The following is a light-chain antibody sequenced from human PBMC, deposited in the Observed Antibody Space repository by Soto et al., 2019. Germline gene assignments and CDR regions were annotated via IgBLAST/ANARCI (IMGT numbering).Light chain of an antibody. V-gene: IGLV1-44*01. CDR3: AAWDDSLNGVV. CDR1: SSNIGSHT. CDR2: NTY. Sequence: QSALTQPPSASGTPGQRVTISCSGSSSNIGSHTVNWYQQLPGTAPRLLIYNTYHRPSGVPDRFSGSKSGTSASLAISGLQSEDEADYYCAAWDDSLNGVVFGGGTKVTVL. J-gene: IGLJ2*01.